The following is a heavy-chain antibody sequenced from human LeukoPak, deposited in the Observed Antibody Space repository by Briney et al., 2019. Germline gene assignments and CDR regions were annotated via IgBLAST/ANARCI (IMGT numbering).Heavy chain of an antibody. Sequence: GGSLRLSCAASGFTFSSYGMHWVRQAPGKGLEWVAVISYDGSNKYYADSVKGRFTISRDNSKNTLYLQMNSLRAEDTAVYYCARDHGGSYSTPHGMDVWGQGTTVTVSS. D-gene: IGHD1-26*01. V-gene: IGHV3-30*03. CDR2: ISYDGSNK. J-gene: IGHJ6*02. CDR3: ARDHGGSYSTPHGMDV. CDR1: GFTFSSYG.